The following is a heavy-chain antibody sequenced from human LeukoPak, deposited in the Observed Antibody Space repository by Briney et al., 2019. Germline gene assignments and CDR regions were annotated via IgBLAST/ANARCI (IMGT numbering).Heavy chain of an antibody. CDR1: GGSISSYY. Sequence: SSETLSLTCTVSGGSISSYYWSWIRQPPGKGLEWIGYIYYSGSTNYNPSLKSRVTISVDTSKNQFSLKLSSVTAADTTVYYCARVSGYDWESFYDYWGQGTLVTVAS. CDR3: ARVSGYDWESFYDY. CDR2: IYYSGST. D-gene: IGHD5-12*01. J-gene: IGHJ4*02. V-gene: IGHV4-59*01.